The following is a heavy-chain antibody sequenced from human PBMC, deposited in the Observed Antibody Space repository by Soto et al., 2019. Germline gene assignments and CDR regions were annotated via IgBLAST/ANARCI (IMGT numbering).Heavy chain of an antibody. V-gene: IGHV3-21*01. CDR1: GFTFSSYS. J-gene: IGHJ6*02. CDR2: TSSSSSYI. Sequence: PGGSLRLSCAASGFTFSSYSMNWVRQAPGKGLEWVSSTSSSSSYIYYADSVKGRFTISRDNAKNSLYLQMNSLRAEDTAVYYCARDQDWNYAPFYYGMDVWGQGTTVTVSS. D-gene: IGHD1-7*01. CDR3: ARDQDWNYAPFYYGMDV.